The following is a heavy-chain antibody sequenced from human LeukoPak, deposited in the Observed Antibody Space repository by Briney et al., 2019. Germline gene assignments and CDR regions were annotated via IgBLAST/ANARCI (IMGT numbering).Heavy chain of an antibody. Sequence: PSETLSLTCTVSGGSISRYYWSWIRQPAGKGLEWIGRIYGSGSTTYNPSLKSRVRPSVDTSKNQFSLKLNSVTAADTAIYFCARDSGTTGEVKFDPWGQGTLVTVSS. CDR3: ARDSGTTGEVKFDP. CDR2: IYGSGST. V-gene: IGHV4-4*07. CDR1: GGSISRYY. D-gene: IGHD3-10*01. J-gene: IGHJ5*02.